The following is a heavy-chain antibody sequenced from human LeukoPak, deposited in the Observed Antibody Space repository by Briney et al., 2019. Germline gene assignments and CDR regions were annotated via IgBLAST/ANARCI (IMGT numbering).Heavy chain of an antibody. D-gene: IGHD1-7*01. CDR1: GGSISSYY. CDR3: ARGGLELENDY. CDR2: IYYSGST. J-gene: IGHJ4*02. Sequence: KTSETLSLTCTVSGGSISSYYWSWIRQPPGKGPEWIGYIYYSGSTNYNPSLKSRVTISVDTSKNQFSLKLSSVTAADTAVYYCARGGLELENDYWGQGTLVTVSS. V-gene: IGHV4-59*01.